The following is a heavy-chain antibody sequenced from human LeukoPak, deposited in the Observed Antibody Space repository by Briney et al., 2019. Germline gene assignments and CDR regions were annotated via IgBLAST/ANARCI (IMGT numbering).Heavy chain of an antibody. CDR3: ARGRVYDSSGLSVHRDAFHI. V-gene: IGHV3-30*02. CDR1: GFSFSSYG. Sequence: GGSLRLSCAGSGFSFSSYGMHWVRQAPGKGLEWMAFIRSDGSNKYYADSVKGRFTISRDNSKNTLYLQMNSLRAEDTAVYYCARGRVYDSSGLSVHRDAFHIWGQGTMVTVSS. CDR2: IRSDGSNK. J-gene: IGHJ3*02. D-gene: IGHD3-22*01.